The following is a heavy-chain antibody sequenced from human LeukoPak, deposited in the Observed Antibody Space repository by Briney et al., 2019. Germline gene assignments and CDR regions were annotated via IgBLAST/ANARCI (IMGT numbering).Heavy chain of an antibody. Sequence: ASVKVSCKASGYTFTSYDINGVRQATGQGLEWMGWMNPNSGNTGYAQKFQGRVTITRNTSKSTAYMELSSLRSEDTAVYYCARGLGFGRLDWFDPWGQGTLVTVSS. V-gene: IGHV1-8*03. J-gene: IGHJ5*02. D-gene: IGHD3-10*01. CDR2: MNPNSGNT. CDR1: GYTFTSYD. CDR3: ARGLGFGRLDWFDP.